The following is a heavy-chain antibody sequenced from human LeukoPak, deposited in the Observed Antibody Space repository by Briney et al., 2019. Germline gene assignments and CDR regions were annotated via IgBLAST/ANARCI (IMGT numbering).Heavy chain of an antibody. V-gene: IGHV3-48*02. CDR3: DYQGN. CDR1: GFTFSSSE. D-gene: IGHD5-12*01. CDR2: INGDSSSI. Sequence: PGGSLRLSCAASGFTFSSSEINWMRQAPGKGPEWVSSINGDSSSIHYADSVKGRFTISTHSVKILVYLQMNSLRDEDTAVYYCDYQGNWGQGTLVTVSS. J-gene: IGHJ1*01.